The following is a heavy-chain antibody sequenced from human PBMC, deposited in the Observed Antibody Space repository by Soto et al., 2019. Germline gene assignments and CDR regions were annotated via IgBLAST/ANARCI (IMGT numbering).Heavy chain of an antibody. CDR1: GGSISSYY. V-gene: IGHV4-59*01. CDR2: IYYSGST. J-gene: IGHJ4*02. Sequence: SETLSLTCTVSGGSISSYYWSWIRQPPGKRLEWIGYIYYSGSTNYNPSLKSRVTISVDTSKNQFSLKLSSVTAADTAVYYCARLRLTGYFDYWGQGTLVTVSS. CDR3: ARLRLTGYFDY.